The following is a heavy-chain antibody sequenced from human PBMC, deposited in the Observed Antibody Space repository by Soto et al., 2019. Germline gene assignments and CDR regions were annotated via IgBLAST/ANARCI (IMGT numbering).Heavy chain of an antibody. CDR1: GFSLSTSGVG. J-gene: IGHJ5*01. D-gene: IGHD2-2*01. CDR2: IYWDDYK. V-gene: IGHV2-5*02. Sequence: SGPTLVNPTQTLTLTCTVSGFSLSTSGVGVGWIRQPPGKALEWLALIYWDDYKHYSPSLKSRLIITRGASKNQVVLTVTNLDPVDTGTYYCAFTRGYCTTTSCHNWSESRGQGTLVTVSS. CDR3: AFTRGYCTTTSCHNWSES.